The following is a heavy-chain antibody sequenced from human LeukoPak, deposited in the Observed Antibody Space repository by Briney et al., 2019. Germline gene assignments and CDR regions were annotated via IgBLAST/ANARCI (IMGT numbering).Heavy chain of an antibody. J-gene: IGHJ6*03. Sequence: EASVKVSCKASGGTFSSYAISWVRQAPGQGLEWMGGVIPIFGTANYAQKFQGRVTITTDESTSTAYMELSSLRSEDTAVYYCASLGGYSSSSTTYYYYYMDVWGKGTTVTVSS. CDR2: VIPIFGTA. CDR1: GGTFSSYA. V-gene: IGHV1-69*05. D-gene: IGHD6-6*01. CDR3: ASLGGYSSSSTTYYYYYMDV.